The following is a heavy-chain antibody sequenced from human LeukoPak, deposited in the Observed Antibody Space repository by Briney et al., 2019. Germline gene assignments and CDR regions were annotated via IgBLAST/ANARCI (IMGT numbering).Heavy chain of an antibody. CDR3: ARGGILWWFLDY. J-gene: IGHJ4*02. D-gene: IGHD2-21*01. Sequence: GGSLRLSCAASEFTFRNYGMRWVRQAPGKGLEWVTVISFDGSNVNYADSVKGRFTVSRDNSKNKLYLHMNSLRAEDTAMYFCARGGILWWFLDYWGQGTLVTVSS. CDR2: ISFDGSNV. V-gene: IGHV3-30-3*01. CDR1: EFTFRNYG.